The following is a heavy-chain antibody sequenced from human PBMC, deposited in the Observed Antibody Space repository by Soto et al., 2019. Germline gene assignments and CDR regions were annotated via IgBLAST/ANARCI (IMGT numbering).Heavy chain of an antibody. CDR3: ARQNAGGNGPTEGYWYFDL. CDR2: IIPILGIA. J-gene: IGHJ2*01. CDR1: GGTFSSYT. Sequence: QVQLVQSGAEVKKPGSSVKVSCKASGGTFSSYTISWVRQAPGQGLEWMGRIIPILGIANYAQKFQGRVTITADKSTSTAYMELSSLRSEDTAVYYCARQNAGGNGPTEGYWYFDLWGRGTLVTVSS. V-gene: IGHV1-69*02. D-gene: IGHD2-15*01.